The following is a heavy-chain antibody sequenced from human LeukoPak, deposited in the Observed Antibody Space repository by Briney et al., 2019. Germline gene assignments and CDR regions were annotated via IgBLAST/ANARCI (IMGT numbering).Heavy chain of an antibody. V-gene: IGHV4-39*07. CDR3: GRSYYNYYMDV. J-gene: IGHJ6*03. CDR2: IYYSGST. Sequence: SETLSLTCTVSGGSISSSSYYWGWIRQPPGKGLEWIGSIYYSGSTYYNPSPKSRVTISVDTSKNQFSLKLSSVTAADTAVYYCGRSYYNYYMDVWGKGTTVTVSS. CDR1: GGSISSSSYY.